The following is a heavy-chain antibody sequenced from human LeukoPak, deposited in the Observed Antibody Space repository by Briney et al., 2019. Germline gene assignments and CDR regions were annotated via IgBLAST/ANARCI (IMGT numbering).Heavy chain of an antibody. V-gene: IGHV3-15*01. CDR2: IKAKIDGGTT. Sequence: GGSLRLSCAASGFTFTDAWMTWVRQAPGKGLEWVGRIKAKIDGGTTDYAAPVKGRFTLSRDDSKNTLYLQMNSLKTEDTAMYYCTTSLGSSSPWGQGTLVTVSS. CDR3: TTSLGSSSP. J-gene: IGHJ5*02. CDR1: GFTFTDAW. D-gene: IGHD6-13*01.